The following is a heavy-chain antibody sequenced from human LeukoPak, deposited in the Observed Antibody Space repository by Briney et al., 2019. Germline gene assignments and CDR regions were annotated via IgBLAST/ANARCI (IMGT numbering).Heavy chain of an antibody. V-gene: IGHV1-18*01. CDR2: ISAYNGNT. CDR1: GYTFTSYG. CDR3: ARGRRGSGYVVY. D-gene: IGHD3-22*01. Sequence: ASVKVSCTASGYTFTSYGISWVRQAPGQGLEWMGWISAYNGNTNYAQKLQGRVTMTTDTSTSTAYMELRSVRSEDTAVYYCARGRRGSGYVVYWGQGALVTVSS. J-gene: IGHJ4*02.